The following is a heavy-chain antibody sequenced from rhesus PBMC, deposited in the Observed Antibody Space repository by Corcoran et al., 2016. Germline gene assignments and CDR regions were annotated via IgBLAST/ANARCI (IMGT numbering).Heavy chain of an antibody. CDR1: GGSISSSNW. CDR3: ARDYLGRGSLDV. CDR2: ISGSGGRT. D-gene: IGHD2-39*01. V-gene: IGHV4-57*02. Sequence: QLQLQESGPGLVKPSETLSLTCAVSGGSISSSNWWSWIRQPSGKGLEWIGRISGSGGRTSDNPSLKSRVTISKYTSKNQFSLKLSSVTAADTAVYYCARDYLGRGSLDVWGRGVLVTVSS. J-gene: IGHJ5-2*02.